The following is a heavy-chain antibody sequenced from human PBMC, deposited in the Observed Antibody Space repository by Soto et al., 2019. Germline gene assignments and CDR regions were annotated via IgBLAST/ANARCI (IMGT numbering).Heavy chain of an antibody. Sequence: PSETLSLTCTFSGGSISSGGYFWNWIRQHPGKGLEWIGYIYYSGGTYYNPSLKSRVTISVDTSMTAADTAVYYCAREPSIWGQGTLVTVSS. V-gene: IGHV4-31*03. CDR1: GGSISSGGYF. J-gene: IGHJ4*02. CDR3: AREPSI. CDR2: IYYSGGT.